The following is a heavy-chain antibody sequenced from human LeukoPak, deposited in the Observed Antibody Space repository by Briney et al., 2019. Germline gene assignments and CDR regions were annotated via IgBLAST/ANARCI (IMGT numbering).Heavy chain of an antibody. CDR2: MNPNSGNT. Sequence: ASVKVTYKASGYIFSNYDISWVRQATGQGFEWMGWMNPNSGNTGYALEFQGRVTFTTDTSITTAYMEMSRVRSDDTAVYYCARAVGHQLLPDYWGQGTLVTVS. V-gene: IGHV1-8*01. D-gene: IGHD2-2*01. CDR3: ARAVGHQLLPDY. J-gene: IGHJ4*02. CDR1: GYIFSNYD.